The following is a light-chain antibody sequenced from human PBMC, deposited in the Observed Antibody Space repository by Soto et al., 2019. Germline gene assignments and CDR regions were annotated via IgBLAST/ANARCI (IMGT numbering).Light chain of an antibody. J-gene: IGLJ1*01. CDR2: DVS. CDR3: SSYTTTSSYV. Sequence: QSALTQPASVSGSPGQSITISCTGTSSDVGGYKYVSWYQQHAGKAPKLMIYDVSYRPSGVSNRFSGSKSGNTASLTISGLQAEDEADYYCSSYTTTSSYVFGTGTKVTVL. V-gene: IGLV2-14*03. CDR1: SSDVGGYKY.